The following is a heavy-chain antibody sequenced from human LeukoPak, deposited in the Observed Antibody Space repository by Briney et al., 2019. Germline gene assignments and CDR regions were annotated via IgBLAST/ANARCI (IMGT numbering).Heavy chain of an antibody. J-gene: IGHJ4*02. D-gene: IGHD2-15*01. V-gene: IGHV3-15*01. Sequence: NPGGSLRLSCAVSGLTFSSAWMSWVRQAPGKGLERVGRLKSKTDGGAIDYAAPVKGRFTISRDDSKNMLYLQMNSMKIEDTAVYFCTTEGYCSGGNCYSFDYWGQGTLVTVSS. CDR1: GLTFSSAW. CDR2: LKSKTDGGAI. CDR3: TTEGYCSGGNCYSFDY.